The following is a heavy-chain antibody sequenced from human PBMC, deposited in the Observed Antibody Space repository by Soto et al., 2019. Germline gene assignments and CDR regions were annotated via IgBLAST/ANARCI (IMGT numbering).Heavy chain of an antibody. V-gene: IGHV3-13*01. J-gene: IGHJ6*02. CDR2: VGIAGNI. CDR3: TRGGIAPGYGMDV. Sequence: EVQLVESGGGLVQHGGSLRLSCEASGFAFSSYDIHWVRQVKGKGLEWVSGVGIAGNIYFAGSVKGRFTVSREDAENSVFLEMKSLRVGDTAVYYCTRGGIAPGYGMDVWGLGTTVTVAS. D-gene: IGHD6-13*01. CDR1: GFAFSSYD.